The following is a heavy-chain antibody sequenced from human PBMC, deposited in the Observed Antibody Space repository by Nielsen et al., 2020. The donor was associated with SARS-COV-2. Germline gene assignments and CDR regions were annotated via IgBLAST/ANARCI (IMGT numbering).Heavy chain of an antibody. CDR3: ARGGVAAADILDY. Sequence: ASVKVSCKASGYTFAGYYMHWVRQAPGQGLEWMGWINPNSGGTNYAQKFQGWVTMTRDTSISTAYMELSRLRSDDTAVYYCARGGVAAADILDYWGQGTLVTVSS. CDR2: INPNSGGT. V-gene: IGHV1-2*04. J-gene: IGHJ4*02. D-gene: IGHD6-13*01. CDR1: GYTFAGYY.